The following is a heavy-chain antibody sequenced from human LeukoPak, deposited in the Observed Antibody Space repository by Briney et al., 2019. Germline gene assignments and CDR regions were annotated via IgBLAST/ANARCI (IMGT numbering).Heavy chain of an antibody. D-gene: IGHD5-18*01. CDR2: ISWNSGSI. J-gene: IGHJ4*02. CDR3: AKDSLLRGYSYGSSDY. V-gene: IGHV3-9*01. CDR1: GFTFSSYA. Sequence: GGSLRLSCAASGFTFSSYAMHWVRQAPGKGLEWVSGISWNSGSIGYADSVKGRFTISRDNAKNSLYLQMNSLRAEDTALYYCAKDSLLRGYSYGSSDYWGQGTLVTVSS.